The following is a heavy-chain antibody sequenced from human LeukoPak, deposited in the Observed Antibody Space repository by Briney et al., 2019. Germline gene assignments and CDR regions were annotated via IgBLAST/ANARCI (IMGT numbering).Heavy chain of an antibody. J-gene: IGHJ3*02. CDR2: ISSSSSTI. CDR3: AKERGGAVVPAATTSDAFDI. CDR1: GFTFSSYS. V-gene: IGHV3-48*04. Sequence: GGSLRLSCAASGFTFSSYSMNWVRQAPGKGLEWVSYISSSSSTIYYADSVKGRFTISRDNAKNSLYLQMNSLRAEDTAVYYCAKERGGAVVPAATTSDAFDIWGQGTMVTVSS. D-gene: IGHD2-2*01.